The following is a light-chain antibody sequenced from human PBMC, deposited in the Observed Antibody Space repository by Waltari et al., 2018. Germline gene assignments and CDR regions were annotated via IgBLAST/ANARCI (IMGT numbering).Light chain of an antibody. V-gene: IGLV2-23*02. Sequence: QSALTQPATVSGTLGQSIAISCTGTRNDVWSYNLFPWYQQYPGKAPKLIIYEVSKRPSGSSFRFSGSKSGDTAYLTISGVQAEDEADYYCCSYAGSRVLVFGGGTKLTVV. J-gene: IGLJ3*02. CDR3: CSYAGSRVLV. CDR2: EVS. CDR1: RNDVWSYNL.